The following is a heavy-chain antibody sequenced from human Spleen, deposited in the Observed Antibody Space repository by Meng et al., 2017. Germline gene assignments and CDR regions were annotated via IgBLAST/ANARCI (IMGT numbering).Heavy chain of an antibody. D-gene: IGHD6-13*01. CDR2: ITSSGSTT. V-gene: IGHV3-48*03. Sequence: GGSLRLSCAASGFTFSSYEMNWVRQAPGKGLEWVSYITSSGSTTYSADSVKGRFTISRDNAKNSLYLQMNSLRAEDTAVYYCASQTGIAAAGLYWGQGTLVTVSS. CDR3: ASQTGIAAAGLY. CDR1: GFTFSSYE. J-gene: IGHJ4*02.